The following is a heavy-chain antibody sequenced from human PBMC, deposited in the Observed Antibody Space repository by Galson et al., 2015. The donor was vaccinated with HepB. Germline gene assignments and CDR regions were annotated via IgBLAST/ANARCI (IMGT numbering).Heavy chain of an antibody. V-gene: IGHV6-1*01. Sequence: CAISGDSVSSNSVAWNWIRQSPSRGLEWLGKTWYRSKWYDDYALSVKSRIIINPDTSKNQFSLQLNSVTPEDTAVYYCARGFPTIRALGYWGQGTLVTVSS. CDR1: GDSVSSNSVA. D-gene: IGHD2-2*01. J-gene: IGHJ4*02. CDR2: TWYRSKWYD. CDR3: ARGFPTIRALGY.